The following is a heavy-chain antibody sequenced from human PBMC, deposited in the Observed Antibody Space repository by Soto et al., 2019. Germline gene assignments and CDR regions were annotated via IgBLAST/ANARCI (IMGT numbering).Heavy chain of an antibody. Sequence: QVHLQQWGAGLLKPSDTLSLTCAVYGESFIGYYWTWIRQPPGKGLEWIGEINHRGSTNYNPSLKSRVTISIDTAKKQFSLKLTSVTAAEASVYYCARADIVTTNWFDPWGQGTLVTVSS. V-gene: IGHV4-34*02. CDR3: ARADIVTTNWFDP. CDR1: GESFIGYY. D-gene: IGHD5-12*01. CDR2: INHRGST. J-gene: IGHJ5*02.